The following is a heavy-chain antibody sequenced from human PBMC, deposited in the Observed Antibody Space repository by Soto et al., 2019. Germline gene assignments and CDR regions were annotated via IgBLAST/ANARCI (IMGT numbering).Heavy chain of an antibody. D-gene: IGHD5-12*01. V-gene: IGHV4-4*07. J-gene: IGHJ3*02. CDR2: MYVTGTT. CDR3: ARDGGYTGYEEGNPFDI. CDR1: GFSFSHHY. Sequence: ETLSLTCTVSGFSFSHHYWSWIRQPAGTRLEWIGRMYVTGTTNYNPSLKNRVSMSIDTSKNQFSLKLSSVTAADRDVYYCARDGGYTGYEEGNPFDIWGEGTMLTVSS.